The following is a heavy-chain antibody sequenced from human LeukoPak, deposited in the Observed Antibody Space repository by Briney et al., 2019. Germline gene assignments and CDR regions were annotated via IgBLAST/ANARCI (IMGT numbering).Heavy chain of an antibody. CDR3: ARAQENYFDY. J-gene: IGHJ4*02. CDR1: GFTFSSYS. V-gene: IGHV3-21*01. CDR2: ISSSSSYI. Sequence: GGSLRLSCAASGFTFSSYSMNWVRLAPGKGLEWVSSISSSSSYIYYADSGKGRFTISRDNAKNSLYLQMNSQRAEDTAVYYCARAQENYFDYWGQGTLVTVSS.